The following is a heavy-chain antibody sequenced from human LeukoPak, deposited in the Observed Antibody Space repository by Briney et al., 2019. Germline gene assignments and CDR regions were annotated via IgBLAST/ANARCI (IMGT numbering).Heavy chain of an antibody. J-gene: IGHJ1*01. V-gene: IGHV7-4-1*02. Sequence: ASVKVSCKASGYTFTSYAMNWVRQAPAQGLEWMGWINTNTGNPTYAQGFTGRFVFSLDTSVSTAYLQISSLKAEDTAVYYCASYNDYGDSGVPTEYFQHWGQGTLVTVSS. CDR1: GYTFTSYA. CDR3: ASYNDYGDSGVPTEYFQH. D-gene: IGHD4-17*01. CDR2: INTNTGNP.